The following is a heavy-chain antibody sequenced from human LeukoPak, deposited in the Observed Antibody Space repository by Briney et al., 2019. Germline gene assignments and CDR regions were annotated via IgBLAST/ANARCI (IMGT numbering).Heavy chain of an antibody. CDR3: ARDRPLGSSSWYDY. CDR1: GFTFSSYW. V-gene: IGHV3-7*01. Sequence: PGGSLRLSCAASGFTFSSYWMSWVRQAPGKGLEWVANIKQDGSEKYYVDSVKGRFTISRDNAKNSPYLQMNSLRAEDTAVYYCARDRPLGSSSWYDYWGQGTLVSVSS. CDR2: IKQDGSEK. J-gene: IGHJ4*02. D-gene: IGHD6-13*01.